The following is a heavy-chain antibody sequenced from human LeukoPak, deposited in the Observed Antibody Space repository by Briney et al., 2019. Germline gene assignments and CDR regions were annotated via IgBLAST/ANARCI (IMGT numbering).Heavy chain of an antibody. D-gene: IGHD3-10*01. CDR1: GYSFTGYW. J-gene: IGHJ3*02. CDR3: ARQTKGGITMVRGVLSDAFDI. V-gene: IGHV5-51*01. CDR2: IYPGDSDT. Sequence: GESLKISCKGSGYSFTGYWIGWVRQMPGKGLEWMGIIYPGDSDTRYSPSFQGQVTISADKSISTAYLQWSSLKASDTAMYYCARQTKGGITMVRGVLSDAFDIWGQGTMVTVSS.